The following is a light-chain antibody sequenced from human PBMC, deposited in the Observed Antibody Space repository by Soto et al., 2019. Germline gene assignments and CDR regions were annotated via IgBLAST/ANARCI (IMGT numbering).Light chain of an antibody. CDR3: SSYAGSDKSV. CDR2: EVS. J-gene: IGLJ2*01. V-gene: IGLV2-8*01. CDR1: SRDVGGYNY. Sequence: QSALTQPPSASGSPGQSVTISCTGTSRDVGGYNYVSWYQQHPGKAPKLMIYEVSKRPSGVPDRFSGSKSGNTASLTVSGLQAEDEADYYCSSYAGSDKSVFGGGTKLTVL.